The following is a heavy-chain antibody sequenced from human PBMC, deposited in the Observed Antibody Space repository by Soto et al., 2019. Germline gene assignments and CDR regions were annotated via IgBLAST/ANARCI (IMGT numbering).Heavy chain of an antibody. CDR3: ANFLPQYYFDY. J-gene: IGHJ4*02. V-gene: IGHV3-23*01. Sequence: GESLKISCAASGFTFSSYAMSWVRQAPGKGLEWVSAISGSGGSTYYADSVKGRFTISRDNSKNTLYLQMNSLRAEDTAVYYCANFLPQYYFDYWGQGTLVTVSS. CDR2: ISGSGGST. CDR1: GFTFSSYA.